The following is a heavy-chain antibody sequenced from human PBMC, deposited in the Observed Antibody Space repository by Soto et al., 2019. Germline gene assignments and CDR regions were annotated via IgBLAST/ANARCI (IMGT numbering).Heavy chain of an antibody. CDR1: GGSISSYY. D-gene: IGHD1-20*01. CDR3: ARGYMAGGYWFDP. J-gene: IGHJ5*02. V-gene: IGHV4-59*01. Sequence: SETLSLTCTVSGGSISSYYWSWIRQPPGKGLEWIGYIYYSGSTNYNPSLKSRVTISVDTSKNQFSLKLSSVTAADTAVYYCARGYMAGGYWFDPWGQGTLVTVSS. CDR2: IYYSGST.